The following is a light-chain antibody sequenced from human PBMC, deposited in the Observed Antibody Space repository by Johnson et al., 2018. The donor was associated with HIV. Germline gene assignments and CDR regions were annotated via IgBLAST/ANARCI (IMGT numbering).Light chain of an antibody. V-gene: IGLV1-51*01. J-gene: IGLJ1*01. CDR3: GTWDSYLTAGV. CDR2: DNN. Sequence: VLTQPPSVSAAPGQKVTISCSGSSSNIGNNYVSWYQQVPGTAPKLLLYDNNKRPSGISDRFSASKSGTSATLGITGLQTGDEADYYCGTWDSYLTAGVFGSGTKVTVL. CDR1: SSNIGNNY.